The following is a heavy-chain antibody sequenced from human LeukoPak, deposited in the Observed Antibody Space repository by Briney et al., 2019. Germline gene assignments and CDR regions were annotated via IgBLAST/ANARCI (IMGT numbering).Heavy chain of an antibody. J-gene: IGHJ6*03. V-gene: IGHV3-11*04. Sequence: GGSLRLSCAASGFTFSDYYMSWIRQAPGKGLEWVSYISSSGSTIYYADSVKGRFTISRDNAKNSLYLQTNSLRAEDTAVYYCARDPPQSIAAAGDYYYYYMDVWGKGTTVTVSS. CDR1: GFTFSDYY. CDR3: ARDPPQSIAAAGDYYYYYMDV. CDR2: ISSSGSTI. D-gene: IGHD6-13*01.